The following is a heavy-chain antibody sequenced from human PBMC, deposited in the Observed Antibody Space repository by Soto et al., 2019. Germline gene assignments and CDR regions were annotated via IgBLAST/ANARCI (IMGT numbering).Heavy chain of an antibody. V-gene: IGHV1-69*06. CDR2: IIPIFGTA. CDR3: ARRFSEWYTPYYYYGMDV. D-gene: IGHD3-3*01. CDR1: GGTFSSYA. Sequence: GASVKVSCKASGGTFSSYAISWVRQAPGQGLEWMGGIIPIFGTANYAQKFQGRVTITADKSTSTAYMELSSLRSEDTAVYYCARRFSEWYTPYYYYGMDVWAQGTTVTVSS. J-gene: IGHJ6*02.